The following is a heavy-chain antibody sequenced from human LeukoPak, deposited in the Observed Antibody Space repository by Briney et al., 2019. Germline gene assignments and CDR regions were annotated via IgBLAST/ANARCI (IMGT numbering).Heavy chain of an antibody. CDR2: IYYTGGT. J-gene: IGHJ4*02. V-gene: IGHV4-59*12. CDR3: ARGRGKGSGSFDY. CDR1: GGSISNYY. D-gene: IGHD5-12*01. Sequence: PSETLSLTCTVSGGSISNYYWSWIRQPPGKGLEWIGYIYYTGGTNYNPSLKSRVTISVDTSKNQFSLKLSSVTAADTAVYYCARGRGKGSGSFDYWGQGTLVTVSS.